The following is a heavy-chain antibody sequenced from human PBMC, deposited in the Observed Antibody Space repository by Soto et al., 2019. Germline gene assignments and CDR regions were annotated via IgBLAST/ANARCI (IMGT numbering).Heavy chain of an antibody. CDR3: AKDEGVEDRAQGLPGY. V-gene: IGHV3-30*18. CDR1: GFTFSSYG. D-gene: IGHD5-18*01. J-gene: IGHJ4*02. Sequence: QVQLVESGGGVVQPGRSLRLSCAASGFTFSSYGMHWVRQAPGKGLEWVAVIAYDGSNKDYADSVKGRFTISRDNSKNPLDLQMNSLRGEGEAVCYCAKDEGVEDRAQGLPGYWGQGTLVTVSS. CDR2: IAYDGSNK.